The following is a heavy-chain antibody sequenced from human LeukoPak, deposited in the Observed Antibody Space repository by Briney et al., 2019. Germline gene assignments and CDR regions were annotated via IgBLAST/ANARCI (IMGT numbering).Heavy chain of an antibody. CDR3: ARKGYSYGYPRPWWFDP. CDR1: GGSISSSNYY. CDR2: IYYSGST. D-gene: IGHD5-18*01. J-gene: IGHJ5*02. V-gene: IGHV4-39*07. Sequence: SETLSLTCSVSGGSISSSNYYWGWIRQPPGKGLEWIGSIYYSGSTYYNPSLKSQVTISVDTSKNQFSLKLSSVTAADTAVYYCARKGYSYGYPRPWWFDPWGQGTLVTVSS.